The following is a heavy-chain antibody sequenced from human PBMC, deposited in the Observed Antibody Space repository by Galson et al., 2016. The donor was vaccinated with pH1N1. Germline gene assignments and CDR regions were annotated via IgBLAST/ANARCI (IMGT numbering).Heavy chain of an antibody. CDR2: ISGSGGRK. CDR3: AKGGYGDSGLDVFEI. D-gene: IGHD4-17*01. J-gene: IGHJ3*02. V-gene: IGHV3-23*01. CDR1: GSNSDYN. Sequence: SLRLSCAASGSNSDYNMNWVRLAPGKGLEWVSSISGSGGRKHYADSVQGRFIISRDNSKNTVYLQMNSLRAGDTALYFCAKGGYGDSGLDVFEIWGQGTMAIVSS.